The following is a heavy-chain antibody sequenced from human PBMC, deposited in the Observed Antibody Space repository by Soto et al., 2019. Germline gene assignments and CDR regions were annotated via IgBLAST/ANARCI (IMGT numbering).Heavy chain of an antibody. D-gene: IGHD2-15*01. V-gene: IGHV1-3*01. CDR1: GNTSPNYA. J-gene: IGHJ6*02. CDR2: INGGNGNT. CDR3: ATWLRTGGLGNYYYGMDV. Sequence: ASVKVSCKASGNTSPNYAIHWVRQAPGQRLEWMGWINGGNGNTKYSEHFQGRVTFTRDTSAGTVYMELRSLTSEDTAVYYCATWLRTGGLGNYYYGMDVWGQGTTVTVSS.